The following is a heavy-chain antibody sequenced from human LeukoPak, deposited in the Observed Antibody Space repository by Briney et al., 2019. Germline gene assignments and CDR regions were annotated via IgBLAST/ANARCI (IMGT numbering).Heavy chain of an antibody. V-gene: IGHV1-18*01. CDR1: GYTFTSYG. D-gene: IGHD6-13*01. Sequence: ASVKVSCKASGYTFTSYGISWVRQAPGQGLEWMGWISAYNGNTNYAQKLQGRVTMTTDTSTSTAYMELRSLRSDDTAVYYCARDLKSVAAAGIIFDPWGQGTLVTVSS. CDR2: ISAYNGNT. J-gene: IGHJ5*02. CDR3: ARDLKSVAAAGIIFDP.